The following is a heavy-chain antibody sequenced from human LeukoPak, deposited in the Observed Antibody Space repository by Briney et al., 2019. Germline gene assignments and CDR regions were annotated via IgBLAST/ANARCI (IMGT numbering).Heavy chain of an antibody. CDR1: GYTFTGYY. Sequence: GASVKVSCKASGYTFTGYYMHWVRQAPGQGLEWMGWINPNSGGTNYAQKFQGRVTMTRDTSISTAFMELSRLRSDDTAVYYCARGTRLNYDFWSALGIWGQGTLVTVSS. CDR2: INPNSGGT. CDR3: ARGTRLNYDFWSALGI. D-gene: IGHD3-3*01. V-gene: IGHV1-2*02. J-gene: IGHJ4*02.